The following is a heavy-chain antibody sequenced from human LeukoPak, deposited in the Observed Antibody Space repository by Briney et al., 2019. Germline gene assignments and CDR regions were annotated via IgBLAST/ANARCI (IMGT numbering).Heavy chain of an antibody. J-gene: IGHJ4*02. D-gene: IGHD2-2*01. V-gene: IGHV3-11*04. Sequence: GGSLRLSCAASGFTFSDYYMSWIRQAPGKGLEWVSYISSSGSTIYYADSVTGRFTISRDTAKTSLYLQMNSLRAEATAVYYCPRDPDPVGYCSSTSCYDRIDYFDYWGQGTLVTVSS. CDR2: ISSSGSTI. CDR3: PRDPDPVGYCSSTSCYDRIDYFDY. CDR1: GFTFSDYY.